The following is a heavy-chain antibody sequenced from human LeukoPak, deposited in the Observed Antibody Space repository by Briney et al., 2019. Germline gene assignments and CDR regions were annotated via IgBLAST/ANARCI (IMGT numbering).Heavy chain of an antibody. D-gene: IGHD2/OR15-2a*01. V-gene: IGHV3-21*01. Sequence: TPAGSLTLSCAAAGFTFSSYSMNWVPPAPGKGRVWVTYTSSSTGYNYHPDSVKGRFTISRDNAKNSLYLQMTSLRAEYTAVYYCARDGSIKYFDYWGQGTLVTVSS. CDR2: TSSSTGYN. CDR1: GFTFSSYS. CDR3: ARDGSIKYFDY. J-gene: IGHJ4*02.